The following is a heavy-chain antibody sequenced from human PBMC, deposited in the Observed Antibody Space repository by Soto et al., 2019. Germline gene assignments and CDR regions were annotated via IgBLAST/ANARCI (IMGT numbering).Heavy chain of an antibody. V-gene: IGHV4-34*01. CDR3: ARLLELRFLEWLSKPYYYYYGMDV. D-gene: IGHD3-3*01. Sequence: TSETLSLTCAVYGGSFSGYYWSWIRQPPGKGLEWIGEINHSGSTNYNPSLKSRVTISVDTSKNQFSLKLSSVTAADTAVYYCARLLELRFLEWLSKPYYYYYGMDVWGQGTTVTVSS. CDR1: GGSFSGYY. J-gene: IGHJ6*02. CDR2: INHSGST.